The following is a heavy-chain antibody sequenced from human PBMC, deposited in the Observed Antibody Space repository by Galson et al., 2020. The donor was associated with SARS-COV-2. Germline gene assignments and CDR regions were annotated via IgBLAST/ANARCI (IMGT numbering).Heavy chain of an antibody. Sequence: PETLSLTCTVSGSSIRSSSYYWGRPRQPPGTGLEWIGSIYYSGSTYYNPSLKSRVTISVDTSKNQFSLKLSSVTAADTAVYYCARTTIFGVVDRFDYWGQGTRVTVSS. CDR2: IYYSGST. CDR3: ARTTIFGVVDRFDY. CDR1: GSSIRSSSYY. J-gene: IGHJ4*02. D-gene: IGHD3-3*01. V-gene: IGHV4-39*01.